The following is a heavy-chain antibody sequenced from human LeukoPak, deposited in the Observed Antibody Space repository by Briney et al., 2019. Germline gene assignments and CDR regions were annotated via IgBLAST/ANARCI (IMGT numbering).Heavy chain of an antibody. CDR2: ISSSSSYI. CDR3: ARLMVYARFGAFDI. J-gene: IGHJ3*02. CDR1: GFTFSSYS. V-gene: IGHV3-21*01. Sequence: GGSLRLSCAASGFTFSSYSMNWVRQAPGRGLEWVSSISSSSSYIYYADSVKGRFTISRDNAKNSLYLQMNSLRAEDTAVYYCARLMVYARFGAFDIWGQGTMVTVSS. D-gene: IGHD2-8*01.